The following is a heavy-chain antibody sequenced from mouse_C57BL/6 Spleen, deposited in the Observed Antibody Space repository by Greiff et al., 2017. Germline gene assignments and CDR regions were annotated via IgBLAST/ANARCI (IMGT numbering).Heavy chain of an antibody. J-gene: IGHJ2*01. CDR1: GFNITDDY. D-gene: IGHD4-1*01. Sequence: VQLQQSGAELVRPGASVKLSCTASGFNITDDYMHWVKQRPEQGLEWIGWIDPENGDTEYASKFQGKATITADTSSNTAYLQLSSLTSEDTAVYYCTAGNWDANYVDDWGQGTTLTVSS. CDR2: IDPENGDT. V-gene: IGHV14-4*01. CDR3: TAGNWDANYVDD.